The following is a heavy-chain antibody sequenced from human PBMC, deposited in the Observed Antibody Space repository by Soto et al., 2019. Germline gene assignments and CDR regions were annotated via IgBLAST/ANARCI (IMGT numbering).Heavy chain of an antibody. CDR1: GFTFSSYS. V-gene: IGHV3-48*01. D-gene: IGHD3-3*01. J-gene: IGHJ6*03. CDR3: ARAQTYYDFWSGYYYYYYYYMDV. CDR2: ISSSSSTI. Sequence: GGYLRLSCAASGFTFSSYSMNWVRQAPGKGLEWVSYISSSSSTIYYADSVKGRFTISRDNAKNSLYLQMNSLRAEDTAVYYCARAQTYYDFWSGYYYYYYYYMDVWGKGTTVTVSS.